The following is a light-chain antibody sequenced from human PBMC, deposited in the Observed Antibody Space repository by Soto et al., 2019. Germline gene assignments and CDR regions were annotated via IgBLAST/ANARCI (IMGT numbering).Light chain of an antibody. CDR3: SSFTSRHTYV. J-gene: IGLJ1*01. Sequence: QSALAQPASVSGSPGQSITISCSGTSSDVGAYNYVSWYQKNPGKAPKLLIHDVRYRPSGVSDRFSCSKSGNTAYLVISGLQAEDEADYYCSSFTSRHTYVFGSGTKVTVL. V-gene: IGLV2-14*01. CDR1: SSDVGAYNY. CDR2: DVR.